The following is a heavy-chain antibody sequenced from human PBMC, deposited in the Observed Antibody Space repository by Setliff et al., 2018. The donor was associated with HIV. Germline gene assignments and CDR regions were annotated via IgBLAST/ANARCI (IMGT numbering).Heavy chain of an antibody. CDR3: ARMSISASVYFDY. CDR1: GGSITNGDHY. D-gene: IGHD2-2*01. CDR2: IYYTGDT. Sequence: LSLTCSVSGGSITNGDHYWAWIRQSPGKGLEWIGYIYYTGDTYYSSSFESRVVISLDTSNNQFSLRVRPVTAADTALYFCARMSISASVYFDYWGQGTLVTVSS. V-gene: IGHV4-30-4*08. J-gene: IGHJ4*02.